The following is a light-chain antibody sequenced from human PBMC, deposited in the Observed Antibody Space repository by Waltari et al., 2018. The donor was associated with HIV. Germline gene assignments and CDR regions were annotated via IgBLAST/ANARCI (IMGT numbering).Light chain of an antibody. V-gene: IGLV1-44*01. CDR3: AAWDDSLNGPV. Sequence: QSVLTQAPSASGTHGQRVTISGSGSSSNLETTTVNWYQQLPGTAPKLLIYSSNQRPSGVPARFSGSKSGTSASLAISGLQSEDEADYYCAAWDDSLNGPVFGGGTKLTVL. CDR2: SSN. CDR1: SSNLETTT. J-gene: IGLJ2*01.